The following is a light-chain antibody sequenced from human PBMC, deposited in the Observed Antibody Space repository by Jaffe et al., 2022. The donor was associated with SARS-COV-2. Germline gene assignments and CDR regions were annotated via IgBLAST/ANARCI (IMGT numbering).Light chain of an antibody. Sequence: VLTQSPATLSLSPGERATLSCRASQSVDIYLAWYQQKPGQAPRLLIFDASSRATGIPARFSGSGSGTVFTLTISSLEPEDFAVYYCQQRKYWPPLTFGGGTRVEI. CDR1: QSVDIY. CDR3: QQRKYWPPLT. CDR2: DAS. J-gene: IGKJ4*01. V-gene: IGKV3-11*01.